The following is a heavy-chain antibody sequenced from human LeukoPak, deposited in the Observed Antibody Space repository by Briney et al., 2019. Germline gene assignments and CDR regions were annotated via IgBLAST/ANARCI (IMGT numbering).Heavy chain of an antibody. CDR3: ARRFDS. CDR1: GFSINTFE. V-gene: IGHV3-48*03. CDR2: IISSGSAI. Sequence: GGSLRLSCTVSGFSINTFEMNWVRQAPEKGLEWVSQIISSGSAIYYADSVKGRFTLSRDNAKNSLYLQMSSLRVEDTAVYYCARRFDSWGQGTLVTVSS. J-gene: IGHJ4*02.